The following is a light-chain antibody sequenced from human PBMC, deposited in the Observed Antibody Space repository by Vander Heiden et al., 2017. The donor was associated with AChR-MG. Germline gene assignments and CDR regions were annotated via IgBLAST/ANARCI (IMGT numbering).Light chain of an antibody. Sequence: EIVLTQSPATLSLSPGERATLSCRASQGVSSYLAWYQQKPGQAPRLLIYDASIRAAAIPARFSGSGSGTDFTLTISSLEPEDFAVYYCQQRSNGAPAWTFAPGTKVEIK. CDR2: DAS. V-gene: IGKV3-11*01. CDR3: QQRSNGAPAWT. J-gene: IGKJ1*01. CDR1: QGVSSY.